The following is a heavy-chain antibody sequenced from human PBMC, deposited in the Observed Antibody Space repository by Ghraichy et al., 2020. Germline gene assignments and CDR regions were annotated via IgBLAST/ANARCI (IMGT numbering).Heavy chain of an antibody. Sequence: ASVKVSCKASGYTFTSYGISWVRQAPGQGLEWMGWISAYNGNTNYAQKLQGRVTMTTDTSTSTAYMELRSLRSDDTAVYYCARETYDFWSGVLYYYGMDVWGQGTTVTVSS. CDR1: GYTFTSYG. CDR2: ISAYNGNT. D-gene: IGHD3-3*01. V-gene: IGHV1-18*01. J-gene: IGHJ6*02. CDR3: ARETYDFWSGVLYYYGMDV.